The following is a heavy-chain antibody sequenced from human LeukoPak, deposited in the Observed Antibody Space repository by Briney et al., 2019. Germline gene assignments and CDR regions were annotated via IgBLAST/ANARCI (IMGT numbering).Heavy chain of an antibody. D-gene: IGHD3-16*01. CDR3: ARNLGMDV. CDR2: MNPNSGNT. J-gene: IGHJ6*04. CDR1: GYTFTSYD. V-gene: IGHV1-8*01. Sequence: ASVKVSCKASGYTFTSYDINWVRQATGQGLEWMGWMNPNSGNTGYAQKLQGRVTMTTDTSTSTAYMELRSLTSDDTAVYYCARNLGMDVWGKGTTVTVSS.